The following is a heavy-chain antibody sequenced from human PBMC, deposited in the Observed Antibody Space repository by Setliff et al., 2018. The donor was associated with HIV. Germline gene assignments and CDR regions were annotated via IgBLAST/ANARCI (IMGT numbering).Heavy chain of an antibody. CDR2: ISAYNGNT. CDR1: GYGFVSYG. Sequence: AASVKVSCKASGYGFVSYGINWMRQAPGQGLEWMGWISAYNGNTNYARKGQGRVTMTRDISTSTAYLELRSLRPDDTAVYYCARDSDNFWSGYYAAFDYWGQGTLVTVSS. J-gene: IGHJ4*02. D-gene: IGHD3-3*01. CDR3: ARDSDNFWSGYYAAFDY. V-gene: IGHV1-18*04.